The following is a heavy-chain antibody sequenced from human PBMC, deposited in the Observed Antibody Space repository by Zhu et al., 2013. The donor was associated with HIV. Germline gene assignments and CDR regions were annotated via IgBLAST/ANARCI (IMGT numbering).Heavy chain of an antibody. Sequence: QVQLQQWGAGLLKPSETLSLTCAVYGGSFSGYYWSWIRQPPGKGLEWIGEINHSGSTNYNPSLKSRVTISVDTSKNQFSLKLSSVTAADTAVYYCARGRGTGSSWYRYAQIDIWGQGTMVTVSS. J-gene: IGHJ3*02. CDR3: ARGRGTGSSWYRYAQIDI. V-gene: IGHV4-34*01. D-gene: IGHD6-13*01. CDR1: GGSFSGYY. CDR2: INHSGST.